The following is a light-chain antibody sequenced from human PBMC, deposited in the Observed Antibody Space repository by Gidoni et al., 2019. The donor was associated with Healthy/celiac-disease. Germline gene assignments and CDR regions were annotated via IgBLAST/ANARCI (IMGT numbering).Light chain of an antibody. CDR1: QSVSRN. Sequence: EKVMMQSPATLWGSPGERATLSCRASQSVSRNLAWYQQKPGQAPRLLIYGASTRATGITARFSGSGSGTEFTLTISRLQSEDFAFYYCQQYHNRPGSSFGQGTKLEIK. J-gene: IGKJ2*04. V-gene: IGKV3-15*01. CDR3: QQYHNRPGSS. CDR2: GAS.